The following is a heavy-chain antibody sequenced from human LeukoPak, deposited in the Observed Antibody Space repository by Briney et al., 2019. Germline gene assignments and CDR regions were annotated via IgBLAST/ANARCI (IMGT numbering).Heavy chain of an antibody. CDR1: GFTFSSYA. Sequence: GGSLRLSCAASGFTFSSYAMSWVRQAPGKGLEWVANIKPDGGETYYVDSVKGRFTISRDNAKSSLYLQMNSLRADDTAVYYCARDYNLGQGTLVTVSS. CDR3: ARDYN. CDR2: IKPDGGET. V-gene: IGHV3-7*01. J-gene: IGHJ4*02.